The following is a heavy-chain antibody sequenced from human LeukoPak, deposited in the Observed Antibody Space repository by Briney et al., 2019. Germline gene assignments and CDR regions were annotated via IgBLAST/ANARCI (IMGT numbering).Heavy chain of an antibody. CDR2: ISSSGSTI. Sequence: GGSLRLSCAASGFTFSDYYMSWIRQAPGKGLEWVSYISSSGSTIYYADSVKGRFTISRDNAKNSLYLQMNSLRAEDTAVYYCARVGEDSYYSDSRVLWGQGTLVTVSS. CDR1: GFTFSDYY. CDR3: ARVGEDSYYSDSRVL. D-gene: IGHD3-22*01. V-gene: IGHV3-11*01. J-gene: IGHJ4*02.